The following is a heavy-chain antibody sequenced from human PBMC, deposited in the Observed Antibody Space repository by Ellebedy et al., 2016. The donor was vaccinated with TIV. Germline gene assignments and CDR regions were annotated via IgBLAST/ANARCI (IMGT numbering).Heavy chain of an antibody. J-gene: IGHJ5*02. Sequence: SETLSLTXTVSGDSISSSSDYWAWIRQPPGKGLEWIGNIYYSGSTYYNPSLKSRVTISVDTSKNQLSLKLTSVTAADTAVYYCARVLIRGAIDRFDPWGQGALVTVSS. CDR2: IYYSGST. D-gene: IGHD3-10*01. CDR1: GDSISSSSDY. CDR3: ARVLIRGAIDRFDP. V-gene: IGHV4-39*07.